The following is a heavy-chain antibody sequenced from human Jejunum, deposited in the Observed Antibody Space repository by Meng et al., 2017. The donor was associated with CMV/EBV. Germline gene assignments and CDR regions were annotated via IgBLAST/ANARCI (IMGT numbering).Heavy chain of an antibody. D-gene: IGHD2-21*01. CDR1: GYMFINYG. J-gene: IGHJ3*01. CDR2: INTYNGNT. CDR3: ARSYTSYSFFDF. V-gene: IGHV1-18*01. Sequence: KASGYMFINYGVAWVRQAPGQGLEWMGWINTYNGNTNYVQSLQGRVSMTTDTSTTTVYMELRSLRSDDTALYYCARSYTSYSFFDFWGQGTMVTVSS.